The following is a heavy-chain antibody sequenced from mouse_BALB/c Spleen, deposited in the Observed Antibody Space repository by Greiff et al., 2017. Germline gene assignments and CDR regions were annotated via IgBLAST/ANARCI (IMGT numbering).Heavy chain of an antibody. CDR1: GFNIKDYY. V-gene: IGHV14-4*02. D-gene: IGHD2-4*01. Sequence: EVQRVESGAELVRSGASVKLSCTASGFNIKDYYMHWVKQRPEQGLEWIGWIDPENGDTEYAPKFQGKATMTADTSSNTAYLQLSSLTSEDTAVYYCNAFYDYDGSWFAYWGQGTLVTVSA. CDR3: NAFYDYDGSWFAY. CDR2: IDPENGDT. J-gene: IGHJ3*01.